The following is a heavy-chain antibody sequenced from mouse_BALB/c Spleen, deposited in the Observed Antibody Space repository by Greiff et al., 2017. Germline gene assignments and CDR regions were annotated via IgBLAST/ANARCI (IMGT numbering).Heavy chain of an antibody. V-gene: IGHV5-12-1*01. J-gene: IGHJ4*01. CDR1: GFAFSSYD. CDR2: ISSGGGST. Sequence: DVMLVESGGGLVKPGGSLKLSCAASGFAFSSYDMSWVRQTPEKRLEWVAYISSGGGSTYYPDTVKGRFTISRDNAKNTLYLQMSSLKSEDTAMYYCARRYDAMDYWGQGTSVTVSS. CDR3: ARRYDAMDY.